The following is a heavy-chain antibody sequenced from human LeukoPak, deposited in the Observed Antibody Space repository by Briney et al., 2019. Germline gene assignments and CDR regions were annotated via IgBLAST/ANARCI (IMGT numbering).Heavy chain of an antibody. V-gene: IGHV4-4*02. J-gene: IGHJ5*02. Sequence: SGTLSLTCAVSGVSISSNNWWNWVRQPPGKGLEWIGEINHSGSTNYNPSLKSRATISVDTSKNQFSLKLSSVTAADTAVYYCARHCRPGYGSGSYYILRAMSSWFDPWGQGTLVTVSS. CDR3: ARHCRPGYGSGSYYILRAMSSWFDP. D-gene: IGHD3-10*01. CDR2: INHSGST. CDR1: GVSISSNNW.